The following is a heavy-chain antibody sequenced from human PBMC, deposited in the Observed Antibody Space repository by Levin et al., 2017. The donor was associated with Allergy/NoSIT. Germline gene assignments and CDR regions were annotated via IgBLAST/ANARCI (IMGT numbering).Heavy chain of an antibody. V-gene: IGHV3-21*06. CDR3: ARGLKILTTGSLYHNAMDA. CDR2: ISRRSSYI. D-gene: IGHD3-9*01. J-gene: IGHJ6*02. Sequence: GKGREGGASISRRSSYIYYADSVKGRFTISRDNAKNSVSLQMNSLRAEDTAVYYCARGLKILTTGSLYHNAMDAWGQGTTVSVSS.